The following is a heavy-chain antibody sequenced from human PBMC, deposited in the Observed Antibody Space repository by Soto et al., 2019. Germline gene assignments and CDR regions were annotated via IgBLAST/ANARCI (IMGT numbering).Heavy chain of an antibody. CDR1: GFTFSSYA. D-gene: IGHD6-13*01. J-gene: IGHJ3*02. V-gene: IGHV3-23*01. Sequence: EVQLLESGGGLVQPGGSLRLSCAASGFTFSSYAMSWVRQAPWKGQEWVSAVSDGGGSTYYADSVKGRFTISRDNSKNTLYLQMNSLRAEDTAVYYCAKDRGSSTWYNAFDIWGQATMVTVSS. CDR2: VSDGGGST. CDR3: AKDRGSSTWYNAFDI.